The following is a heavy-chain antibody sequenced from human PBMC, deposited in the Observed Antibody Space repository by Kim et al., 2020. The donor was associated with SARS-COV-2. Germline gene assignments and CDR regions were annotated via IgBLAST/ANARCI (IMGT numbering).Heavy chain of an antibody. CDR1: GFTFSSYA. Sequence: GGSLRLSCAASGFTFSSYAMHWVRQAPGKGLEWVAVISYDGSNKYYADSVKGRFTISRDNSKNTLYLQMNSLRAEDTAVYYCARDWWELRSGGDYWGQGTLVTVSS. V-gene: IGHV3-30*04. CDR3: ARDWWELRSGGDY. CDR2: ISYDGSNK. J-gene: IGHJ4*02. D-gene: IGHD1-26*01.